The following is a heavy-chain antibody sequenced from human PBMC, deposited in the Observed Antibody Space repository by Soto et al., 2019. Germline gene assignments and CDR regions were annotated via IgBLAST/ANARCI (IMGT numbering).Heavy chain of an antibody. D-gene: IGHD2-15*01. J-gene: IGHJ6*02. V-gene: IGHV4-39*02. CDR2: IYYSGTT. CDR3: ARDLLGAYGMDV. Sequence: SETLSLTCTVSGDSITSSSHYWGWIRQPPGKGLECIANIYYSGTTNYNPSLKSRVTISGDTSKNQFSLKLSSVTAADTAVYYCARDLLGAYGMDVWGQGTTVTVSS. CDR1: GDSITSSSHY.